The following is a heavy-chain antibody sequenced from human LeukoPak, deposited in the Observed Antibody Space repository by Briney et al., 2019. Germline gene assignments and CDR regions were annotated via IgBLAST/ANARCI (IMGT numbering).Heavy chain of an antibody. J-gene: IGHJ3*02. CDR3: ARGQALYDAFDI. D-gene: IGHD2-2*02. CDR1: GGSFSGYY. Sequence: SETLSLTCAVYGGSFSGYYRSWIRQPPGKGLEWIGEINHSGSTNYNPSLKSRVTISVDTSKNQFSLKLSSVTAADTAVYYCARGQALYDAFDIWGQGTMVTVSS. V-gene: IGHV4-34*01. CDR2: INHSGST.